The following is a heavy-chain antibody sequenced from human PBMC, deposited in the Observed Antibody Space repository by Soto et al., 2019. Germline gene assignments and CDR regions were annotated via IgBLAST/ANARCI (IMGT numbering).Heavy chain of an antibody. D-gene: IGHD1-20*01. J-gene: IGHJ6*02. Sequence: GGSLRLSCAASEFTFDKYYMTWVRQAPGKGPEWVANIKPDGSEQYYVDSVKGRFTISRDNANNSLYLQMNSLRAEDTAVYFCSRGNWNYYYGFDVWGQGHTVTVSS. CDR1: EFTFDKYY. CDR3: SRGNWNYYYGFDV. CDR2: IKPDGSEQ. V-gene: IGHV3-7*01.